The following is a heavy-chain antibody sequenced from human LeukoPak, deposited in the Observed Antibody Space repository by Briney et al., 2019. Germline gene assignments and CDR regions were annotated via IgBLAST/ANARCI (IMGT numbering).Heavy chain of an antibody. V-gene: IGHV4-59*01. D-gene: IGHD6-13*01. CDR2: IYYSGST. Sequence: SETLSLTCTVSGGSISPYYWSWIRQPPGKGLEWIGYIYYSGSTNYNPSLKSRVTISVDTSKNQFSLRLSSVTAADTAVYYCVRGGSSSWPYYYYYMDVWGKGTTVTVSS. J-gene: IGHJ6*03. CDR1: GGSISPYY. CDR3: VRGGSSSWPYYYYYMDV.